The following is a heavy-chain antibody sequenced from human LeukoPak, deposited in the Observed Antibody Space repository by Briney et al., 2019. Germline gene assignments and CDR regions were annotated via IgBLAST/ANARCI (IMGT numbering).Heavy chain of an antibody. V-gene: IGHV3-48*03. CDR3: ARDQDRFDY. CDR1: GFTFSSYE. CDR2: ISSSGSTI. Sequence: GGSLRLSCAASGFTFSSYEMNWVRQAPGKGLEWVSHISSSGSTIYYADSVKGRFTISRDNAKDSLYLQMNSLRAEDTAVYYCARDQDRFDYWGQGTLVTVSS. J-gene: IGHJ4*02.